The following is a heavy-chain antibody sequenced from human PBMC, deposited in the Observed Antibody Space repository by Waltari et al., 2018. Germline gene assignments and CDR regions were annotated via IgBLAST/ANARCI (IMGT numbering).Heavy chain of an antibody. CDR2: ISGSGGRT. J-gene: IGHJ4*02. D-gene: IGHD6-19*01. CDR1: GFSFRSYA. CDR3: AKGSYSSGWF. V-gene: IGHV3-23*01. Sequence: EVQLLESGGGFVQPGMSLVLSCAASGFSFRSYALRWVRPAPGKGLEWVSAISGSGGRTYYADSVKGRFTISRDNSKNTLYLQMNSLRAEDTAVYYCAKGSYSSGWFWGQGTLVTVSS.